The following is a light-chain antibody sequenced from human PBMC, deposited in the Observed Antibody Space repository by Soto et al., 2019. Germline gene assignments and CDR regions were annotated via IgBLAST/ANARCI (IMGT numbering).Light chain of an antibody. CDR1: QSVSSSY. CDR2: DAS. V-gene: IGKV3-20*01. Sequence: EIVLTQSPGTLSLSPWERATLSCRASQSVSSSYLAWYQQKPGQAPRLIIYDASNRATGIPARFSGSGSGTDFTLTISSLQPDDFATYYCQQYNSYSYTFGQGTRLEIK. CDR3: QQYNSYSYT. J-gene: IGKJ5*01.